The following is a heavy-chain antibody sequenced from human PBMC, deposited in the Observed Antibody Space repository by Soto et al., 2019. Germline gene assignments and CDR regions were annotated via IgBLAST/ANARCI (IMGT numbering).Heavy chain of an antibody. D-gene: IGHD1-26*01. CDR1: GYTFTSYG. CDR3: ARGSIVGASPPH. J-gene: IGHJ4*02. Sequence: QVQLVQSGAEVKKPGASVKVSCKASGYTFTSYGISWVRQAPGQGLEWMGWISAYNGNTNYAQKPQGRATMTTETATSTAYKALRSLRSDDTAVYYCARGSIVGASPPHWGQGTLFTVSS. V-gene: IGHV1-18*01. CDR2: ISAYNGNT.